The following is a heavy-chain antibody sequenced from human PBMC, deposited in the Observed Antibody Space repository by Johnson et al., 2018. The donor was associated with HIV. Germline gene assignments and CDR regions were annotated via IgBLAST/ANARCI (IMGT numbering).Heavy chain of an antibody. Sequence: VQLVESGGGLVQPGGSLRLSCAASGFTVSSNYMSWVRQAPWRGLEWVSAISGSGGSTYYADSVKGRFTISRDNSKNTLYLQMNSLRAEDTAVYYCAKDMSGDPDAFDIWGQGTMVTVSS. CDR3: AKDMSGDPDAFDI. J-gene: IGHJ3*02. CDR2: ISGSGGST. D-gene: IGHD4-17*01. CDR1: GFTVSSNY. V-gene: IGHV3-23*04.